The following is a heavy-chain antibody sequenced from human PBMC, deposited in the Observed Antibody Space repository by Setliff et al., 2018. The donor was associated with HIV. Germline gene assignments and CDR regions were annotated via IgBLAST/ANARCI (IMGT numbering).Heavy chain of an antibody. V-gene: IGHV4-4*07. D-gene: IGHD3-9*01. CDR1: GGSISNSY. CDR3: ARDVLKSNYLGYYYYLDV. J-gene: IGHJ6*03. CDR2: LHASGNT. Sequence: SETLSLTCTVSGGSISNSYWSWIRQPAGKGLEWIGRLHASGNTNYNPSLKSRVTMSIDTSKNQLSLRLTSVTAADTAVYYCARDVLKSNYLGYYYYLDVWGKGTTVTVSS.